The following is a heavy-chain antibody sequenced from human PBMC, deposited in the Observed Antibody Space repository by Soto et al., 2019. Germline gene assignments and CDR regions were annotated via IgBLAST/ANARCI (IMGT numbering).Heavy chain of an antibody. CDR1: GYSFTSYW. CDR3: ARLARGLPGRYRYYYYYMDV. CDR2: IYPGDSDT. J-gene: IGHJ6*03. D-gene: IGHD1-26*01. Sequence: PGESLKISCKGSGYSFTSYWIGWVRQMPGKGLEWMGIIYPGDSDTRYSPSFQGQVTISADKSISTAYLQWSSLKASDTAMYYCARLARGLPGRYRYYYYYMDVWGKGTTVTVSS. V-gene: IGHV5-51*01.